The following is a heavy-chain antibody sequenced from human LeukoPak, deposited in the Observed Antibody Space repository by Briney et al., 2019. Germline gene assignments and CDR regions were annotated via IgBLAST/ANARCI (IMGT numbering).Heavy chain of an antibody. J-gene: IGHJ6*03. Sequence: SETLSLTCTVSGGSISSYYWSWIRQPPGKGLEWIGYIYTSGSTNYNPSLKSRVTISVDTSKNQFSLKLSSVTAADTAVYYCARYNIVVVPAAIGVYYYYYMDVWGKGTTVTVSS. D-gene: IGHD2-2*01. CDR3: ARYNIVVVPAAIGVYYYYYMDV. V-gene: IGHV4-4*09. CDR1: GGSISSYY. CDR2: IYTSGST.